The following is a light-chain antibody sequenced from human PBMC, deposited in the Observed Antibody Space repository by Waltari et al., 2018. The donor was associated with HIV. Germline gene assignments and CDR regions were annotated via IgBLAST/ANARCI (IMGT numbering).Light chain of an antibody. CDR2: EFS. V-gene: IGLV2-14*01. Sequence: QSALTQPASVSGSPGQSITISCTGTSSDVGGYNYVYWYQQHPGKAPKRMIYEFSNRPSGGGNRFSCSNSGNTASLTISGLQAEGEADYYCSSYTSSSTLVFGGGTKLTVL. J-gene: IGLJ3*02. CDR1: SSDVGGYNY. CDR3: SSYTSSSTLV.